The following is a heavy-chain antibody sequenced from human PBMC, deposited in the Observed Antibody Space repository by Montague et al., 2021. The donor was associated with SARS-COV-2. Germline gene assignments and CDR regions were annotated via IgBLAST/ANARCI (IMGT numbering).Heavy chain of an antibody. Sequence: SLRLSCASSGFTFGDYSMSWVRQAPGKGLEWVSFIRSTVYGGTTEYAASVKGRFTISRDDSKSIAYLQMNSLKTEDTAVYYCTRDKTLLWFGELYWYFDLWGRGTLVTVSS. V-gene: IGHV3-49*04. CDR2: IRSTVYGGTT. CDR1: GFTFGDYS. D-gene: IGHD3-10*01. CDR3: TRDKTLLWFGELYWYFDL. J-gene: IGHJ2*01.